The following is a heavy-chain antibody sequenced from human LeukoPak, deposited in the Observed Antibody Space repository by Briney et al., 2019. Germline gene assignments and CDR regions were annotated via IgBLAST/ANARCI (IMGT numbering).Heavy chain of an antibody. CDR2: ISGSGGST. J-gene: IGHJ3*02. CDR1: GFTFSSYA. CDR3: AKTPYDSSGYYHAFDI. V-gene: IGHV3-23*01. Sequence: GGSLRLSCAASGFTFSSYAMSWVRQAPGKGLEWVSAISGSGGSTYYADSVKGRFTISRDNSKNTLYLQMNSLRAEDTAVYYCAKTPYDSSGYYHAFDIWGQGTVVTVSS. D-gene: IGHD3-22*01.